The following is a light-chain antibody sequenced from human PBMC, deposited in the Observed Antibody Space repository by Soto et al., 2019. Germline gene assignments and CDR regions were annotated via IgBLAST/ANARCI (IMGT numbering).Light chain of an antibody. Sequence: DIQMTQSPSTLSGSVGDRVTVTCRASQTISSWLAWYQQKPGKAPKLLIYKAYTLKSGVQSRFSSSGSGTEFTLTIRSLQPDDFATYYCKHYNSYSEAVGQGTKVDIK. CDR2: KAY. J-gene: IGKJ1*01. CDR3: KHYNSYSEA. V-gene: IGKV1-5*03. CDR1: QTISSW.